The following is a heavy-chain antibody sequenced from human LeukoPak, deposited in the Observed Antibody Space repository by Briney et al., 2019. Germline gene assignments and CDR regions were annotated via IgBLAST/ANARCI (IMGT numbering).Heavy chain of an antibody. CDR2: INHSGST. CDR3: ARVGLRYYYDSSGYSHWFDP. V-gene: IGHV4-34*01. J-gene: IGHJ5*02. Sequence: SETLSLTCAVYGGSFSGYYWSWIRQPPGKGLEWIGEINHSGSTNYNPSLKSRVTISVDTSKNQFSLKLSSVTAADMAVYYCARVGLRYYYDSSGYSHWFDPWGQGTLVTVPS. D-gene: IGHD3-22*01. CDR1: GGSFSGYY.